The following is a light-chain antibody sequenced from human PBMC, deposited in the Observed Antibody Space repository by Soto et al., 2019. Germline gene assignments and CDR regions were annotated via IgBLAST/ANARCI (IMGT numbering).Light chain of an antibody. J-gene: IGKJ2*01. CDR3: QQLNSYPPYT. CDR2: AAS. V-gene: IGKV1-9*01. CDR1: QGISSY. Sequence: DIQLTQSPSFLSASVGDRVTITCRASQGISSYLAWYQQNPGKAPKLLIYAASTLQTGVPSRFSGSGSGTEFTLTISSLQPEEFATYYCQQLNSYPPYTFGQGTKLEIK.